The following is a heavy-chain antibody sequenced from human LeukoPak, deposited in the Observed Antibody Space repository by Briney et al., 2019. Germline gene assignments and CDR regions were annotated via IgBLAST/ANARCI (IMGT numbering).Heavy chain of an antibody. CDR2: IYYSGRT. D-gene: IGHD4-11*01. CDR1: GGSISIDY. CDR3: ARGSYSPHY. Sequence: SETLSLTCTVSGGSISIDYWSWIRQPPGKGLEWIGYIYYSGRTYYNPSLKSRITISVDTSKNQFSLKLSSVTAADTAVYYCARGSYSPHYWGQGTLVSVSS. V-gene: IGHV4-59*01. J-gene: IGHJ4*02.